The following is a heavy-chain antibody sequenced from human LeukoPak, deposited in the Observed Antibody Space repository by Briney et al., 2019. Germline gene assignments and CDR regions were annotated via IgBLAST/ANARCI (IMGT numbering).Heavy chain of an antibody. Sequence: PGGSLRLSCAASGLTFSNAWMSWVRQAPGKGLEWVGRIKSKTDGETTDYATPVKGRFTISRDDSKDTLYLQMSSLRAEDTAVYYCVKPAAGRYDSWGQGTLVTVSS. CDR3: VKPAAGRYDS. D-gene: IGHD6-13*01. CDR2: IKSKTDGETT. J-gene: IGHJ4*02. CDR1: GLTFSNAW. V-gene: IGHV3-15*05.